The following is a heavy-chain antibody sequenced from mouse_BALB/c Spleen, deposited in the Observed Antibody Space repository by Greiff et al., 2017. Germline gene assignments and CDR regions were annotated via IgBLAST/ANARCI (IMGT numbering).Heavy chain of an antibody. CDR3: ARRGVYGNYDY. CDR1: GYTFTSYY. D-gene: IGHD2-1*01. V-gene: IGHV1S56*01. CDR2: IYPGNVNT. J-gene: IGHJ3*01. Sequence: QVQLQQSGPELVKPGASVRISCKASGYTFTSYYIHWVKQRPGQGLEWIGWIYPGNVNTKYNEKFKGKATLTADKSSSTAYMQLSSLTSEDSAVYFCARRGVYGNYDYWGQGTLVTVSA.